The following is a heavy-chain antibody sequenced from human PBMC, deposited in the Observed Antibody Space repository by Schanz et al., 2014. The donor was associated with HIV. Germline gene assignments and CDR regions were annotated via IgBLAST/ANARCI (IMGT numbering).Heavy chain of an antibody. CDR3: AKARNSALPY. D-gene: IGHD4-4*01. Sequence: QVQLVQSGAEVKKPGASVRVSCEASGYTFTTYDINWVRQATGQGLEWMGWMNPNSGNTGYAQKFQGRLTISADESTSAAHMELRSLTSEDTAIYYCAKARNSALPYWGQGGLVTVSS. CDR2: MNPNSGNT. CDR1: GYTFTTYD. J-gene: IGHJ4*02. V-gene: IGHV1-8*01.